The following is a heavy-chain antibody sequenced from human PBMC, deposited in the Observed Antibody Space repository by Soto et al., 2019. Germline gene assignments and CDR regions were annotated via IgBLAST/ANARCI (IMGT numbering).Heavy chain of an antibody. V-gene: IGHV3-30-3*01. CDR3: GNWNY. Sequence: QVQLVESGGGVVQPGRSLRLSCAASGFTFSSYAMHWVRQAPGKGLEWVAVISYDGSNKYYADSVKGRFTISRDNSKNTLYLHMNSLRAEDTAVYYCGNWNYWGQGALVTVSS. J-gene: IGHJ4*02. D-gene: IGHD1-20*01. CDR1: GFTFSSYA. CDR2: ISYDGSNK.